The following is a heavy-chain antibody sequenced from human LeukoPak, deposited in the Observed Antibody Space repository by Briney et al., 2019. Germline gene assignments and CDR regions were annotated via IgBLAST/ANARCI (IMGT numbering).Heavy chain of an antibody. CDR1: GGSISTFY. J-gene: IGHJ4*02. Sequence: SETLSLTCSVSGGSISTFYWSWIRQPPGKGLEWIGYIYYSGSSGSTSYNPSLKSQVTISVDTSKNQFSLDLSSVTAADTAVYYCARHGIVDSSKKYYFDYWGQGTLVTVSS. V-gene: IGHV4-59*08. CDR2: IYYSGSSGST. CDR3: ARHGIVDSSKKYYFDY. D-gene: IGHD6-13*01.